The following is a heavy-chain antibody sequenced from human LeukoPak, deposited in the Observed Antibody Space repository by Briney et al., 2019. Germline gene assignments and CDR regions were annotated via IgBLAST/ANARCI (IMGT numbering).Heavy chain of an antibody. CDR2: ISGTGGIT. J-gene: IGHJ4*02. V-gene: IGHV3-23*01. D-gene: IGHD2-2*01. CDR1: GFTFSSYG. Sequence: GGSLRLSCAASGFTFSSYGMSWVRQAPGKWLEWVSVISGTGGITYYADSVKGRFTISRDNSKNTLYLQMNSLRAEDTAIYYCAKRGFCTSTSCLHYFDYWGQGALVTVSS. CDR3: AKRGFCTSTSCLHYFDY.